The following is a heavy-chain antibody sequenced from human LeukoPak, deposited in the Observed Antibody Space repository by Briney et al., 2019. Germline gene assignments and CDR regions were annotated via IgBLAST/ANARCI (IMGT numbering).Heavy chain of an antibody. V-gene: IGHV1-24*01. J-gene: IGHJ4*02. CDR3: ATGTGWRSFDY. D-gene: IGHD6-19*01. CDR2: LDPGDGET. CDR1: GYTLTELS. Sequence: ASVKVSCKVSGYTLTELSIHWVRQAPGKGLEWMGSLDPGDGETIYAQKFQGRVTMTEDTSTDTAYMELSSLRSEDTAVYYCATGTGWRSFDYWGQGTLVTVSS.